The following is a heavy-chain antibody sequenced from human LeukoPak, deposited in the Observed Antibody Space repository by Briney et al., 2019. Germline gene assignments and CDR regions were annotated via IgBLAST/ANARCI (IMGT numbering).Heavy chain of an antibody. D-gene: IGHD3-3*01. J-gene: IGHJ4*02. CDR2: IKSKTDGGTT. CDR3: THGHGYYDFWSGYLYYFDY. V-gene: IGHV3-15*01. CDR1: GFTFSNAW. Sequence: KPGGSLRLSGAASGFTFSNAWMSWVRQAPGKGLEWVGRIKSKTDGGTTDYAAPVKGRFTISRDDSKNTLYLQMNSLKTEDTAVYYCTHGHGYYDFWSGYLYYFDYWGQGTLVTVSS.